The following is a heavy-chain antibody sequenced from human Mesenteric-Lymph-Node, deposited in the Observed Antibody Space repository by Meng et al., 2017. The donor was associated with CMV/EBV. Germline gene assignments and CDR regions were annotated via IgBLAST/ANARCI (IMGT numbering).Heavy chain of an antibody. D-gene: IGHD3-16*01. CDR1: GLTVSNNY. V-gene: IGHV3-66*01. Sequence: GESLKISCVASGLTVSNNYMNWVRQAPGKGLEWVSVIYSGDYTHYADSVKGRFTISRDKSKNTLYLQMNSLRPEDTGVYYCARDVRITFGGVNPWGQGTLVTVSS. J-gene: IGHJ5*02. CDR3: ARDVRITFGGVNP. CDR2: IYSGDYT.